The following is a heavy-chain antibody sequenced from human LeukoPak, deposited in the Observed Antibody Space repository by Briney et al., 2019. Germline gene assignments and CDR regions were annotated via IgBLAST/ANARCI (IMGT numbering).Heavy chain of an antibody. J-gene: IGHJ4*02. CDR1: GYTFTGYY. CDR3: ARVPQHYYGSGSYYSDY. V-gene: IGHV1-8*02. D-gene: IGHD3-10*01. CDR2: MNPNSGNT. Sequence: GASVKVSCKASGYTFTGYYMHWVRQATGQGLEWMGWMNPNSGNTGYAQKFQGRVTMTRNTSISTAYMELRSLRSDDTAVYYCARVPQHYYGSGSYYSDYWGQGTLVTVSS.